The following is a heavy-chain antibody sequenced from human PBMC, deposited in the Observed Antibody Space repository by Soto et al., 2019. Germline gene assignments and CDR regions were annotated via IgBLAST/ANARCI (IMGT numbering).Heavy chain of an antibody. CDR3: ARDRGYDAHDYYYNAMDV. CDR1: GFTFRTYT. D-gene: IGHD3-10*01. V-gene: IGHV3-21*01. CDR2: IRGFSPYT. J-gene: IGHJ6*02. Sequence: SGGSLRLSCISSGFTFRTYTMNWVRQAPGKGLEWVSGIRGFSPYTFYAESVKGRFTISRDNAKNSLYLQMDSLRAEDTAVYYCARDRGYDAHDYYYNAMDVWGQGTTVTVSS.